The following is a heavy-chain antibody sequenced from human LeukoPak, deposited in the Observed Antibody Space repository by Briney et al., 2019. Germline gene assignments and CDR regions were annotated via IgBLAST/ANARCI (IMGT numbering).Heavy chain of an antibody. CDR1: GHTFTGYY. V-gene: IGHV1-2*02. D-gene: IGHD6-19*01. CDR3: GSGQWLVGVFY. CDR2: INPNSGVT. J-gene: IGHJ4*02. Sequence: ASAKVSCKASGHTFTGYYMHWVRQAPGQGLEWLGWINPNSGVTNYAQKFQGRITMTRDTTITTVYMELSSLTSDDTAVYYCGSGQWLVGVFYWGQGTLVTVSS.